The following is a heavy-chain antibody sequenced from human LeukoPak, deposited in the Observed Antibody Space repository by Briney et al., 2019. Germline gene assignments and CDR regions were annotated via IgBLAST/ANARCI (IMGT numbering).Heavy chain of an antibody. CDR3: ASPGITAAATDS. J-gene: IGHJ4*02. Sequence: SETLSLTCTVSGGSISSSSYYWGWIRQPPGKGLEWIGSIYYSGSTYYNPSLKSRVTISVDTSKNQFFLNLSSVTAADTAVYYCASPGITAAATDSWGQGTLVTVSS. D-gene: IGHD6-13*01. CDR2: IYYSGST. V-gene: IGHV4-39*07. CDR1: GGSISSSSYY.